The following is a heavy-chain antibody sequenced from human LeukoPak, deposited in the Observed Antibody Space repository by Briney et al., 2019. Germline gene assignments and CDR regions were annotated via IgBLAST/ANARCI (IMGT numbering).Heavy chain of an antibody. J-gene: IGHJ4*02. CDR2: INHNVIT. CDR3: ARGHGSYDYIWGSYPPAAYFDY. V-gene: IGHV4-34*01. CDR1: GGSFSGYY. D-gene: IGHD3-16*02. Sequence: SETLSLTCAVYGGSFSGYYWSWIRQPPGKGLEWIGEINHNVITNYNPSLKSRFTISVDTSKNQFSLKLSSVTAADTAVYYCARGHGSYDYIWGSYPPAAYFDYWGQGTLVTVSS.